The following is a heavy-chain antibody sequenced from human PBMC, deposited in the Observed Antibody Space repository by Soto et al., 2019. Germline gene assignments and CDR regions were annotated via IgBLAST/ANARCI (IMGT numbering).Heavy chain of an antibody. V-gene: IGHV2-5*02. CDR3: AHRRLRGDYGSGRWFDP. Sequence: QITLKESGPTLVKPTQTLTLTCTFSGFSLSTSGVGVGWIRQPPGKALEWLALIYWDDDKRYSPSLKSRLTITKDTSKNQVVLTMTNMDPVDTATYHCAHRRLRGDYGSGRWFDPWGQGTLVTVSS. D-gene: IGHD3-10*01. J-gene: IGHJ5*02. CDR1: GFSLSTSGVG. CDR2: IYWDDDK.